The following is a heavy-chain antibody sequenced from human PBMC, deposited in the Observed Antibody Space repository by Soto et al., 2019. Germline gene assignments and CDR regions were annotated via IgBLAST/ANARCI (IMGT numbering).Heavy chain of an antibody. V-gene: IGHV1-3*01. D-gene: IGHD2-15*01. CDR2: INPDNGNT. J-gene: IGHJ5*02. Sequence: ASVTGSCTAAGYGYTIYNRDWVRQAHGQRLEWMGWINPDNGNTKSSQRFQDRVIITRDTSASTAYMDLSSLRSEDTAVYYCARGIATGQLDPWGQGTLVTLSS. CDR3: ARGIATGQLDP. CDR1: GYGYTIYN.